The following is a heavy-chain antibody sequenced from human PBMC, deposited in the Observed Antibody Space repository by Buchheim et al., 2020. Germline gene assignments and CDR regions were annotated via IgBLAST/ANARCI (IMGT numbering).Heavy chain of an antibody. CDR3: ARGRFSGSFFDY. J-gene: IGHJ4*02. V-gene: IGHV4-59*01. Sequence: QVQLQESGPGLVKPSETLSLTCTVSGGSTSSYYWSWIRQPPGKGLEWIGYIYYSGSTNYNPSLKSRVTISVDTSKNQFSLKLSSVTAADTAVYYCARGRFSGSFFDYWGQGTL. CDR2: IYYSGST. CDR1: GGSTSSYY. D-gene: IGHD1-26*01.